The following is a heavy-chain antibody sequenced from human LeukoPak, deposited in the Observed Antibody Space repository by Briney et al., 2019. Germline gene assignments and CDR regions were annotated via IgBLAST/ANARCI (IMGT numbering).Heavy chain of an antibody. CDR2: LYYSGST. D-gene: IGHD3-10*01. Sequence: PSESLSLTRTEPGGSISSDYWSRIWQPPGKGLEWMGHLYYSGSTNYNPSPKSRATISAATSKPKFHLNLSSITGAHTAVFYFARESPYYYGSGSATSYMDVWGKGTTVTISS. V-gene: IGHV4-59*01. CDR1: GGSISSDY. CDR3: ARESPYYYGSGSATSYMDV. J-gene: IGHJ6*03.